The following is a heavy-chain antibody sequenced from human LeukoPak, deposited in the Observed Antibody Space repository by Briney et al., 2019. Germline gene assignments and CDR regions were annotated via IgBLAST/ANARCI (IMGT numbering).Heavy chain of an antibody. CDR3: ARAPNKWFGEDYYYYMDV. CDR1: GFTFSSYE. V-gene: IGHV3-48*03. J-gene: IGHJ6*03. Sequence: GGSLRLSCAASGFTFSSYEMNWVRQAPGKGLEWVSYISSSGSTIYYADSVKGRFTISRDNAKNSLYLQMNSLRAEDTAVYYCARAPNKWFGEDYYYYMDVWGKGTTVTVSS. CDR2: ISSSGSTI. D-gene: IGHD3-10*01.